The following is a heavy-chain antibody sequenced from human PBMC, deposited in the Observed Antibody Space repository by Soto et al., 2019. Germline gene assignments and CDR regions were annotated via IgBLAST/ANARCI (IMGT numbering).Heavy chain of an antibody. D-gene: IGHD3-22*01. CDR1: GGSISSGGYS. CDR2: IYHSGST. CDR3: ARGAPVVNDY. V-gene: IGHV4-30-2*01. Sequence: QLQLQESGSGLVKPSQTLSLTCAVSGGSISSGGYSWSWIRQPPGKGLEWIGYIYHSGSTYYNPSLNSRVTITVDRSNNQFSLKRSSVTAANTAVYYCARGAPVVNDYWGQGTLVTVSS. J-gene: IGHJ4*02.